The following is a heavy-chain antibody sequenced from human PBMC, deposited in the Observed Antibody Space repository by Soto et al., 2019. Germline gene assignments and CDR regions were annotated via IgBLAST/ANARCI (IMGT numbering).Heavy chain of an antibody. CDR1: NGSISSYY. D-gene: IGHD6-6*01. CDR3: ARGWRQLVPNWFDP. CDR2: IYYSGIT. Sequence: SETLSLTCTVSNGSISSYYWSWIRQPPGKGLEWIGYIYYSGITNYNPSLKSRVTISVDTSKNQFSLKLSSVTAADTAVYYCARGWRQLVPNWFDPWGQGTLVTV. V-gene: IGHV4-59*01. J-gene: IGHJ5*02.